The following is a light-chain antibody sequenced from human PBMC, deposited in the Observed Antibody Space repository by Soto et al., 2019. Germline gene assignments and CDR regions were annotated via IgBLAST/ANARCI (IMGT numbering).Light chain of an antibody. Sequence: QPVLTQPPSVSGAPGQRVTISCTGSSSNIGAGYNVHWYKHLPGTAPKVLIYGNRHRPSGVPDRFSGSKSGTSASLAITGLQADDEADYYCQSYDISLSGVVFGGGTKLTVL. CDR2: GNR. CDR1: SSNIGAGYN. V-gene: IGLV1-40*01. J-gene: IGLJ2*01. CDR3: QSYDISLSGVV.